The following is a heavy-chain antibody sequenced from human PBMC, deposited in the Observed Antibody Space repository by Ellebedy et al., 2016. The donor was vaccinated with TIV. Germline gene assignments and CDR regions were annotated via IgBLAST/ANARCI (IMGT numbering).Heavy chain of an antibody. V-gene: IGHV1-8*01. Sequence: AASVKVSCKTSGYSFLSYDIFWVRQAPGQGLEWVGRMNPNSGKTDYAQKFQTRITLTRDTSVSTAYLELSSLMSEDTAMYYCARRGPAASTSFDYWGQGALVTVSS. J-gene: IGHJ4*02. D-gene: IGHD5/OR15-5a*01. CDR2: MNPNSGKT. CDR3: ARRGPAASTSFDY. CDR1: GYSFLSYD.